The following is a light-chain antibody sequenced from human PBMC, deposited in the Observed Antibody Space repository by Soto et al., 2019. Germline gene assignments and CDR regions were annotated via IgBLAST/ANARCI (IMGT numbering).Light chain of an antibody. V-gene: IGKV3-20*01. CDR1: QSVSSSF. Sequence: EIVLTQSPGTLSLSPGERATLSCRASQSVSSSFVAWFQQKPGQAPRLLIYGTSSRATDIPDRFSGSGSGTDFTLTINRLAPEDFAMYFCQQYVSSPWTFGQGTKVEIK. J-gene: IGKJ1*01. CDR2: GTS. CDR3: QQYVSSPWT.